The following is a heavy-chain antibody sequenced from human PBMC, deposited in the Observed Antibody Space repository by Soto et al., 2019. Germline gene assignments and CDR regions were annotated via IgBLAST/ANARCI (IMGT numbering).Heavy chain of an antibody. J-gene: IGHJ4*02. CDR2: IVPSSAYT. CDR3: ARLRASSWYMGGYLDY. V-gene: IGHV3-11*06. D-gene: IGHD6-13*01. Sequence: VQLVESGGGLVKPGGSLRLSCAASGFTFSDYYMTWVRQAPGKGLEYVSYIVPSSAYTNYADSVKGRFSISRDNAKNSLYLEMNSLRAEDTAVYYCARLRASSWYMGGYLDYWGQGTLVTVSS. CDR1: GFTFSDYY.